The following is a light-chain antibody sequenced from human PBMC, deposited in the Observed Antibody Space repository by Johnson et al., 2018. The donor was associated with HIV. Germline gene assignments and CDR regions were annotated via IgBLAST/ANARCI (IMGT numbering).Light chain of an antibody. Sequence: QSVLTQPPSVSAAPGQKVTISCSGSSSNIGKNHVSWYQQFPGTAPKLLVYEDDKRPSGIADRFSGSKSGTSATLGITGLQTGDEADYYCGTWDSSLSALYVFGTGTKVTVL. V-gene: IGLV1-51*02. CDR2: EDD. J-gene: IGLJ1*01. CDR1: SSNIGKNH. CDR3: GTWDSSLSALYV.